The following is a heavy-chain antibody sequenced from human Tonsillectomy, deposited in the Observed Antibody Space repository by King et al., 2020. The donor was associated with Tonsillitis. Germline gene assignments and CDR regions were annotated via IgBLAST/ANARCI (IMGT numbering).Heavy chain of an antibody. CDR3: ARDLLMMPGRHHACGLDV. CDR1: GFIFRTYP. D-gene: IGHD2-8*01. J-gene: IGHJ6*02. Sequence: VQLVESGGGVVQPGRSLRLSCAAPGFIFRTYPIQWVRQAPGKGLEWVAMMSNDGSQDYYADSVKGRFTISRDTSKNTLYLQMDSLRTEDTAVYFCARDLLMMPGRHHACGLDVWGQGTTVTVAS. CDR2: MSNDGSQD. V-gene: IGHV3-30-3*01.